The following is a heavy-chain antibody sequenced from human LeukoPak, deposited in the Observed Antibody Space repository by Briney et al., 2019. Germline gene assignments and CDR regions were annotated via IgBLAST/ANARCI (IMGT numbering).Heavy chain of an antibody. V-gene: IGHV1-2*02. J-gene: IGHJ5*02. D-gene: IGHD3-9*01. CDR1: GYSFTNYA. Sequence: ASVKVSCKASGYSFTNYAMNWVRQAPGQGLEWMGWINPNSGGTNYAQKFQGRVTMTRDTSISTAYMELSRLRSDDTAVYYCARDVSRVEDFDWLLRTWGQGTLVTVSS. CDR3: ARDVSRVEDFDWLLRT. CDR2: INPNSGGT.